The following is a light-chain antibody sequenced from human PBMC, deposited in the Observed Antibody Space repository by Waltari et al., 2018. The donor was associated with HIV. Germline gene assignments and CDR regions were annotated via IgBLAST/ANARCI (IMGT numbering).Light chain of an antibody. J-gene: IGLJ1*01. V-gene: IGLV2-14*01. CDR1: SSDIGFYNS. Sequence: QSGLAQPASVSGSPGQSITIACTGTSSDIGFYNSVSWYQQHPGKVPKLIIFEVSNRPSGVSNRFSGSKSANTDSLTISGLQAEDEADYFCYSYTSRSTCVFGTGTKVTVL. CDR3: YSYTSRSTCV. CDR2: EVS.